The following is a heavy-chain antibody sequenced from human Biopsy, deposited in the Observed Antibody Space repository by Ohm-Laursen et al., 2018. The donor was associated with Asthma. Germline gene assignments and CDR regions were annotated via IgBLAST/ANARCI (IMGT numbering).Heavy chain of an antibody. CDR3: ASDFPKDYVRYNFQF. Sequence: AASVKVSCKLSGYSLTDLSMHWVRQAPGQGLEWMGGHDHEEGGTVNARRFQGRVTMTEDTSTVTAYMELSSLSSDDTAVYYCASDFPKDYVRYNFQFWGQGTLVTVSS. V-gene: IGHV1-24*01. CDR2: HDHEEGGT. CDR1: GYSLTDLS. D-gene: IGHD4-17*01. J-gene: IGHJ4*02.